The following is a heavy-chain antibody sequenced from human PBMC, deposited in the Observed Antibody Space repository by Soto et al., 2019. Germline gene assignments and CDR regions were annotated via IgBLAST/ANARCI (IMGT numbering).Heavy chain of an antibody. Sequence: QVQLQQWGAGLLKPSETLSLSCTVCGGSFSAYYWSWIRQPPGKGLEWIGEINHSGSTNYNPSLKSRVTISVDRSKNQFSLKLRSVTAADTAAYYCARGVGCAGVDYWGQGTLLTVSS. CDR2: INHSGST. CDR3: ARGVGCAGVDY. D-gene: IGHD6-19*01. J-gene: IGHJ4*02. CDR1: GGSFSAYY. V-gene: IGHV4-34*01.